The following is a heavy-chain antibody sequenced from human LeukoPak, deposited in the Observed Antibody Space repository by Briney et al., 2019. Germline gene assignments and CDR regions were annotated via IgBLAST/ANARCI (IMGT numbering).Heavy chain of an antibody. CDR2: ISHTGSTM. Sequence: GGSLRLSCAASGFSFSSYSMNWVRQAPGKGLEWVSYISHTGSTMSYADSVKGRFTISRDNARNSLYLQMNSLRAEDTAVYYCARVFMYSSRVMDVWGKGTTVTVSS. CDR1: GFSFSSYS. CDR3: ARVFMYSSRVMDV. J-gene: IGHJ6*03. D-gene: IGHD6-13*01. V-gene: IGHV3-48*04.